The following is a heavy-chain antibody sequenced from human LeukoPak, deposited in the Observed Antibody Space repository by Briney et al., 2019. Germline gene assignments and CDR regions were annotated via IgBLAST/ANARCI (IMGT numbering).Heavy chain of an antibody. CDR2: ISSSSSYI. Sequence: GGSLRLSCAASGFTFSSYSMNWVRQAPGKGLEWVSSISSSSSYIYYADSVKGRFTISRDNARNSLYLQMNSLRAEDTAVYYCARVDTAMVGAFDIWGQGTMVTVSS. V-gene: IGHV3-21*01. CDR3: ARVDTAMVGAFDI. J-gene: IGHJ3*02. CDR1: GFTFSSYS. D-gene: IGHD5-18*01.